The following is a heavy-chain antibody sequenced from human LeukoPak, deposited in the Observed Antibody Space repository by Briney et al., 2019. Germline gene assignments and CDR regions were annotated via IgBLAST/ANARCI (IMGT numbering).Heavy chain of an antibody. CDR2: INAGNGHT. D-gene: IGHD3-10*01. V-gene: IGHV1-3*01. J-gene: IGHJ4*02. CDR3: ARGLWFATLVGYYFDY. CDR1: GFTFTDYA. Sequence: ASVKVSCKASGFTFTDYALQWVRQAPGQRLEWMGWINAGNGHTRYSQNFQGRVTITRDTSASTVYMELNSLRSGDTAVYYCARGLWFATLVGYYFDYWGQGTLVTVSS.